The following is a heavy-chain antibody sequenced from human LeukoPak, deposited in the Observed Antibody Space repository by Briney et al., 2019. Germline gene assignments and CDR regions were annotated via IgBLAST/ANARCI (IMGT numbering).Heavy chain of an antibody. V-gene: IGHV1-69*04. Sequence: SVKVSCKASGGTFSSYAISWVRQAPGQGLEWMGRIIPILGIANYAQKFQGRVTITADKSTSTAYMELSSLRSDDTAVYYCARVMSSWYYFDYWGQGTLVTVSS. CDR1: GGTFSSYA. J-gene: IGHJ4*02. CDR3: ARVMSSWYYFDY. D-gene: IGHD6-13*01. CDR2: IIPILGIA.